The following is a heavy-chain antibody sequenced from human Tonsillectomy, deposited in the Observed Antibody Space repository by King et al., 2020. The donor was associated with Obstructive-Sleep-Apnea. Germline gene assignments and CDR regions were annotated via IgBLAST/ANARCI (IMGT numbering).Heavy chain of an antibody. D-gene: IGHD6-13*01. CDR3: ARDLVPDAFDI. CDR1: GFTFSGYN. J-gene: IGHJ3*02. V-gene: IGHV3-48*04. Sequence: VQLVESGGGLVQPGGSLRLSCAASGFTFSGYNMNWVRQAPGKGLEWVSYISSSSSTIYYAASVKGRFTISRDNAKNSLYLQMNSLRAEDTAVYYCARDLVPDAFDIWGQGTMVTVSS. CDR2: ISSSSSTI.